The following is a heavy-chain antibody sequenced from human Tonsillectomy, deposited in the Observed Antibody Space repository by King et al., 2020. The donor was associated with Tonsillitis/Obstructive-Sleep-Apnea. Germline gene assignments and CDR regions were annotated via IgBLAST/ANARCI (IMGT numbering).Heavy chain of an antibody. CDR3: ERDRQFQWSYDAPSYFDS. D-gene: IGHD1-26*01. CDR1: GFDFNVYS. CDR2: LSSSSQTI. J-gene: IGHJ4*02. V-gene: IGHV3-48*02. Sequence: VQLVESGGASVQPGGSLRLSCAASGFDFNVYSMNWVRQAPGKGLEWVSYLSSSSQTIYYADSVRGRFTISRDNANNSLFLQMNSLRDEDTAVYYCERDRQFQWSYDAPSYFDSWGQGILVTVSS.